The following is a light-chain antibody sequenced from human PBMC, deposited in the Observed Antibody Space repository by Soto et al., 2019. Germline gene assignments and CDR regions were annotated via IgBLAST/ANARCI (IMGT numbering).Light chain of an antibody. Sequence: DIQMTQSPSTLSASVGDRVTITCRSSQSLSKWLAWYQQKAGKAPKLLIYDASSLESGVPSRFSGSGSGTEFTLTISCLQPDDFATYYCQQYNGSPWTFGQGTKVEIK. CDR2: DAS. V-gene: IGKV1-5*01. CDR3: QQYNGSPWT. J-gene: IGKJ1*01. CDR1: QSLSKW.